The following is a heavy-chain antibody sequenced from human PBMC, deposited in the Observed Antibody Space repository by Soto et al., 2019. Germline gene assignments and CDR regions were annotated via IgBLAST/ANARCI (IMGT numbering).Heavy chain of an antibody. D-gene: IGHD3-10*01. Sequence: QVQLQESGPGLVKPSQTLSLTCTVSGVSMSSGGYYWTWIRQHPGKRLEWIGYTYYSGSTYYNPSLKSRLTISVDTSKNQFSLRLSSVTAADTAVYYCAREEAGAFDIWGQGTMVTVSS. V-gene: IGHV4-31*03. CDR2: TYYSGST. CDR1: GVSMSSGGYY. CDR3: AREEAGAFDI. J-gene: IGHJ3*02.